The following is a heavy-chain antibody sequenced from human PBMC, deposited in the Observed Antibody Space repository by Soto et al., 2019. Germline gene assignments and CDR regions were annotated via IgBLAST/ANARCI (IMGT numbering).Heavy chain of an antibody. CDR2: ISTYNGSP. Sequence: QVQLVQSGAEVKKPGASVKVSCKASGYTFTSYGISWVRQAPGQGLEWMGWISTYNGSPNYAQKLHGRVTMTTDTSTSTASMELRSLRTDDTAVYFCARAYGPSYNYNNMDVWGKGTTLTVSS. J-gene: IGHJ6*03. D-gene: IGHD3-16*01. V-gene: IGHV1-18*01. CDR3: ARAYGPSYNYNNMDV. CDR1: GYTFTSYG.